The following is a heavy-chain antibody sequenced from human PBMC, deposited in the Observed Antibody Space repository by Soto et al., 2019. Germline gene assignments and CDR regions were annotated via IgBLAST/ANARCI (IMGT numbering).Heavy chain of an antibody. CDR2: ISYDGSNE. J-gene: IGHJ4*02. CDR1: GLTFSSYD. CDR3: AKLVSGGSSSDY. D-gene: IGHD1-26*01. V-gene: IGHV3-30*18. Sequence: QVQLVESGGNVVQPGRSLRLSCAASGLTFSSYDIHWVRQAPGKGLEWVAVISYDGSNEKYADSVKGRFTISRDNSKNTLYLQMNSLRAEDTAVYYCAKLVSGGSSSDYWGQGTLVTVSS.